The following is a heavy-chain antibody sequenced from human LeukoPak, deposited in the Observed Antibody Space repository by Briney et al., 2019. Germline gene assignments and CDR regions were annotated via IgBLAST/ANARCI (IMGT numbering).Heavy chain of an antibody. CDR2: INHSGST. CDR1: GGSFSGYY. J-gene: IGHJ4*02. CDR3: ARTNYYGSGSPVFY. Sequence: SETLSLTCAVYGGSFSGYYWSWIRQPPGKGLEWIGEINHSGSTNYNPSLKSRVTISVDTSKNQFSLKLSSVTAADTAVYYCARTNYYGSGSPVFYWGQGTLVTVSS. V-gene: IGHV4-34*01. D-gene: IGHD3-10*01.